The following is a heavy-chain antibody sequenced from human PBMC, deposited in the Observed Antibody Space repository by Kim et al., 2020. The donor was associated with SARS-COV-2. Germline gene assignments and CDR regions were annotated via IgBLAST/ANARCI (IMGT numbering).Heavy chain of an antibody. J-gene: IGHJ4*02. V-gene: IGHV7-4-1*02. Sequence: ASVKVSCKASGYTFTSYAMNWVRQAPGQRLEWMGWINTNTGNPTYAQGFTGRFVFSLDTAVSTAYLQISSLKSEDTAVYYCARDSPDCSGGSCYFYYFDYWGQGALVTVSS. CDR1: GYTFTSYA. CDR2: INTNTGNP. CDR3: ARDSPDCSGGSCYFYYFDY. D-gene: IGHD2-15*01.